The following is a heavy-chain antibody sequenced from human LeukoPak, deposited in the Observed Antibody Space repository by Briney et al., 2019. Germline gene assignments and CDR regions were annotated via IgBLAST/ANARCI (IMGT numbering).Heavy chain of an antibody. Sequence: PSETLSLTCAVSGGSISSGGYSWSWIRQPPGKGLEWIGYIYHSGSTCYNPSLKSRVTISVNRSKNQLSLKLSSVTAADTAVYYCARGRGQWGSSWSTYYYYGMDVWGKGTTVTVSS. V-gene: IGHV4-30-2*01. CDR2: IYHSGST. D-gene: IGHD6-13*01. J-gene: IGHJ6*04. CDR1: GGSISSGGYS. CDR3: ARGRGQWGSSWSTYYYYGMDV.